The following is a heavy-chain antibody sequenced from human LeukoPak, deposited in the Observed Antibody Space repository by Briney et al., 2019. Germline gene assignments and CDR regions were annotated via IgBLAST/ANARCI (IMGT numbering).Heavy chain of an antibody. V-gene: IGHV4-4*07. CDR2: IYTSGST. CDR1: GGSISSYY. Sequence: KSSETLSLTCTVSGGSISSYYWSWIRQPAGKGLEWIGRIYTSGSTNYNPSLKSRVTMSVDTSKNQFSLKLSSVTAADTAVYYCARDLLVVPAEGYDAFDIWGQGTMVTVSS. CDR3: ARDLLVVPAEGYDAFDI. D-gene: IGHD2-2*01. J-gene: IGHJ3*02.